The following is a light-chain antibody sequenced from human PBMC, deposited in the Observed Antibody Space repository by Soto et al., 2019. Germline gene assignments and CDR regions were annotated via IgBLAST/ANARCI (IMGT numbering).Light chain of an antibody. CDR1: SSDVGGYNY. CDR2: DVS. J-gene: IGLJ2*01. V-gene: IGLV2-14*01. CDR3: SAYTSSTLLLV. Sequence: QSALTQPASVSGSPGQSITISCTGTSSDVGGYNYVSWYQQHPGKAPKLMIYDVSNRPSGVSNRFSGSKSGYTASLTISGLQAEVDADYSCSAYTSSTLLLVFGGGTNLTVL.